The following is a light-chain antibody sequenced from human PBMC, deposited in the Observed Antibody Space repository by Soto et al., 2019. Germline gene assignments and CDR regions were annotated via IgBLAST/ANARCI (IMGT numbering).Light chain of an antibody. V-gene: IGLV2-14*03. J-gene: IGLJ1*01. CDR1: SSDVGTFDY. CDR3: SSYTTTSTHV. Sequence: QSVLIQPPSVSGSPGQSAAFSCTGTSSDVGTFDYVSWCQHHPGKVPKPMIYNVINRPSGVSNRFSGSQSGNTASLAISGLQADDEADYYCSSYTTTSTHVFGSGTKVTVL. CDR2: NVI.